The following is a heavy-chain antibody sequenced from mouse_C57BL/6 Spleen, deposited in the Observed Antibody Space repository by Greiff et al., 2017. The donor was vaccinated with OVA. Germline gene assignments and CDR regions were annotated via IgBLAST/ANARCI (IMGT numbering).Heavy chain of an antibody. J-gene: IGHJ1*03. CDR3: ARDGSYDWYFDV. CDR2: INYDGSIT. V-gene: IGHV5-16*01. D-gene: IGHD1-1*02. Sequence: DVMLVESEGGLVQPGSSMKLSCTASGFTFSDYYMAWVRQVPEKGLEWVANINYDGSITYYLDSLKSRFIISRDNAKNILYLQMSSLKSEDTATYYCARDGSYDWYFDVWGTGTTVTVSS. CDR1: GFTFSDYY.